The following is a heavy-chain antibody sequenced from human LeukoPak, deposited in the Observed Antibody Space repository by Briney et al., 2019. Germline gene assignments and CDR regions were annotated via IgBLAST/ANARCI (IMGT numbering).Heavy chain of an antibody. J-gene: IGHJ4*02. V-gene: IGHV3-23*01. Sequence: GGSLRLSCAASGFTLSSYAMSWVRQAPGKGLEWVSVISSSGDSTYYADSVKGRLTISRDNSKNTLYLQMNSLRAEDTAVYYCAKDTNFDHWGQGTLVTVSS. CDR2: ISSSGDST. D-gene: IGHD1-1*01. CDR3: AKDTNFDH. CDR1: GFTLSSYA.